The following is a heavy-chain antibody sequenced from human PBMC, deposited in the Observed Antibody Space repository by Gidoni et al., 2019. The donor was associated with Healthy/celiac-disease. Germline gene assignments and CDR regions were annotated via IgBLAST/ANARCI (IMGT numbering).Heavy chain of an antibody. CDR1: GYSFTSYW. CDR3: ARSEYQLPPGLDPFDY. CDR2: IYPGDSDT. V-gene: IGHV5-51*01. J-gene: IGHJ4*02. D-gene: IGHD2-2*01. Sequence: EVQLVQSGAEVKKPGESLQISCKGSGYSFTSYWIGWVRQMPGKGLEWMGIIYPGDSDTRYSPSFQGQVTISADKSISTAYLQWSSLKASDTAMYYCARSEYQLPPGLDPFDYWGQGTLVTVSS.